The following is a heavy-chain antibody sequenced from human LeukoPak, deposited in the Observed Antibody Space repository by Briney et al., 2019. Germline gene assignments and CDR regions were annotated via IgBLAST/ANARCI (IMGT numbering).Heavy chain of an antibody. CDR1: GFTVSSNY. D-gene: IGHD3-22*01. CDR3: ARDRPDSYYYYGMDV. V-gene: IGHV3-53*01. J-gene: IGHJ6*02. CDR2: IYSGGST. Sequence: GGSLRLSCAASGFTVSSNYMSWVRQAPGKGLEWVSVIYSGGSTYYADSVKGRFTISRDNSKNTLYLQMNSLRAEDMAVYYCARDRPDSYYYYGMDVWGQGTTVTVSS.